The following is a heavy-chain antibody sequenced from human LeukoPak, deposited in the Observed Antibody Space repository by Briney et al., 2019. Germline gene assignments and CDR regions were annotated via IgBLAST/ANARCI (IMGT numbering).Heavy chain of an antibody. Sequence: GASVKVSCKASGYTFTGYYMHWVRQAPGQGLEWMGWINPNSGGTNYAQKFQGRVTMTRDTSISTAYMELSRLRSDDTAVYYCARNHYYDSSGYRPNKYYFDYWGQGTLVTVSS. J-gene: IGHJ4*02. V-gene: IGHV1-2*02. CDR2: INPNSGGT. CDR3: ARNHYYDSSGYRPNKYYFDY. D-gene: IGHD3-22*01. CDR1: GYTFTGYY.